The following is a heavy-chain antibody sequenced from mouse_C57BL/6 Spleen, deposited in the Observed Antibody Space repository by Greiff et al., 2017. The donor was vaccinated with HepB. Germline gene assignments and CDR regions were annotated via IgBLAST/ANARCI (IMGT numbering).Heavy chain of an antibody. J-gene: IGHJ2*01. CDR3: AREGLGHYFDY. Sequence: EVQRVESEGGLVQPGSSMKLSCTASGFTFSDYYMAWVRQVPEKGLEWVANINYDGSSTYYLDSLKSRFIISRDNAKNILYLQMSSLKSEDTATYYCAREGLGHYFDYWGRGTTLTVSS. V-gene: IGHV5-16*01. CDR2: INYDGSST. CDR1: GFTFSDYY. D-gene: IGHD4-1*01.